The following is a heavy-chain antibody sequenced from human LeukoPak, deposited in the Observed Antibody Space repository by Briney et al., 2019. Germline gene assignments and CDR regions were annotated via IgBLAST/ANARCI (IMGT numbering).Heavy chain of an antibody. CDR1: GFTFSSYW. Sequence: GGSLRLSCAASGFTFSSYWMSWVRQAPGKGLEWVANIKQDGSEKYYVDSVKGRFTISRDNAKNSLYLQMNSLRAEDTAVYYCARDRYSSGWYVPSDYWGQGTLVTVSS. CDR3: ARDRYSSGWYVPSDY. D-gene: IGHD6-19*01. CDR2: IKQDGSEK. V-gene: IGHV3-7*01. J-gene: IGHJ4*02.